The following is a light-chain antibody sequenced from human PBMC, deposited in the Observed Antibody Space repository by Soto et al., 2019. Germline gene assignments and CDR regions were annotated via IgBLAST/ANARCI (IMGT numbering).Light chain of an antibody. V-gene: IGLV2-23*02. CDR3: CSYATTTL. CDR1: SSDIGSYDL. Sequence: QSALTQPASVSGSPGQSITISCTGTSSDIGSYDLVSWYQQHPGNAPRLIIYEVNKRPSGVSNRFSGSKSGNTASLTVSGLQAEDGAEYYCCSYATTTLFGGGTQLTDL. J-gene: IGLJ2*01. CDR2: EVN.